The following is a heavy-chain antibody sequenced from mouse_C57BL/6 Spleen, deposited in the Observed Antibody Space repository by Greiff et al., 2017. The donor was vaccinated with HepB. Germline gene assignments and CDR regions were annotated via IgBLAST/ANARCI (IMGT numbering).Heavy chain of an antibody. CDR2: ISDGGSYT. J-gene: IGHJ3*01. CDR3: ARAEAYYSNYPFAY. V-gene: IGHV5-4*03. D-gene: IGHD2-5*01. CDR1: GFTFSSYA. Sequence: EVMLVESGGGLVKPGGSLKLSCAASGFTFSSYAMSWVRQTPEKRLEWVATISDGGSYTYYPDNVKGRFTISRDNAKNNLYLQMSHLKSEDTAMYYCARAEAYYSNYPFAYWGQGTLVTVSA.